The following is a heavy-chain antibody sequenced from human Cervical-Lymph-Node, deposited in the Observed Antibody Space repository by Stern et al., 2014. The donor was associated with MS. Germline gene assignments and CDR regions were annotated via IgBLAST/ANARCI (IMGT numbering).Heavy chain of an antibody. D-gene: IGHD2-8*01. CDR1: GFTFSSYG. CDR2: ISYDGNHT. Sequence: VHLVESGGAVVQPGRSLRLSCAASGFTFSSYGMHWVRQAPGQGLEWVTVISYDGNHTYYAASVKGRFTISRDNSKNTLHLQMNSVTPDDTAIYYCARDYEDTSMLFDHWGQGTLVTVSS. J-gene: IGHJ4*02. CDR3: ARDYEDTSMLFDH. V-gene: IGHV3-30*03.